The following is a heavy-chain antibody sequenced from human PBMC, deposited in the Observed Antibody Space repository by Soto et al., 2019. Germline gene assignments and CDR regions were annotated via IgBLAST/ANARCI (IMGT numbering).Heavy chain of an antibody. J-gene: IGHJ6*03. Sequence: EVQLAESGGGLAQPGGSLRLSCAASGFTLSGYDMDWVRQAPGKGLEYVSGISSNGVGTYYANSVQGRFTISRDNSKNTVYLQMVSLRPEDMAVYYCARRARPDFYYMDVWGKGATVTVS. CDR2: ISSNGVGT. D-gene: IGHD6-6*01. V-gene: IGHV3-64*01. CDR3: ARRARPDFYYMDV. CDR1: GFTLSGYD.